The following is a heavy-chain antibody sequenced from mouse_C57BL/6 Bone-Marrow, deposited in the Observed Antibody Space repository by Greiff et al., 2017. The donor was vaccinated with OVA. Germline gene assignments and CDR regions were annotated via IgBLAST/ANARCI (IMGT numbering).Heavy chain of an antibody. CDR1: GFSLTSYG. CDR2: IWRGGST. CDR3: SKLYYGYDNWYFDV. J-gene: IGHJ1*03. V-gene: IGHV2-5*01. D-gene: IGHD2-2*01. Sequence: QVQLQQSGPGLVQPSQSLSITCTVSGFSLTSYGVHWVRQSPGKGLEWLGVIWRGGSTDYNAAFMSRLSITKDNSKSQVFFKMNSLQADDTAIYSCSKLYYGYDNWYFDVWGTGTTVTVSS.